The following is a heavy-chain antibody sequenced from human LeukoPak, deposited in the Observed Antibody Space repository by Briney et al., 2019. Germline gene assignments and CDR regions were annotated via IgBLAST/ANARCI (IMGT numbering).Heavy chain of an antibody. J-gene: IGHJ4*02. D-gene: IGHD2-2*02. Sequence: GGSLRLSCAASGFTFSTYGIHWVRQAPGKGLEWVAFIQYDGSYKFYADSVQGRFSISRDNSKNTLFLQMNSLRAEDTAVYYCAKTSDQLLYSEFDYWGQGTLVTVSS. CDR2: IQYDGSYK. CDR3: AKTSDQLLYSEFDY. V-gene: IGHV3-30*02. CDR1: GFTFSTYG.